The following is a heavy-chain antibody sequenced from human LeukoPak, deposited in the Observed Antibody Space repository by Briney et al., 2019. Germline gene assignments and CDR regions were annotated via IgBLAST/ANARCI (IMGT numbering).Heavy chain of an antibody. J-gene: IGHJ3*02. Sequence: GGSLRLSCAASGFTFSSYSMNWVREAPGKGLEGVSYISSSSSTIYYADSVKGRFTISRDNAKNSLYLQMNSLRAEDTAVYYCARADYYDNAFDIWGQGTMVTVSS. CDR2: ISSSSSTI. D-gene: IGHD3-22*01. CDR1: GFTFSSYS. V-gene: IGHV3-48*01. CDR3: ARADYYDNAFDI.